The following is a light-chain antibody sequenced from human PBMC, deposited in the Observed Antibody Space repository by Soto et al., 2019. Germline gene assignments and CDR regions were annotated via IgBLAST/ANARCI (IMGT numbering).Light chain of an antibody. CDR2: DAS. CDR1: QSISSC. Sequence: DIQMTQSPSTLSASVGDRVSMTCRASQSISSCLAWYQQKPGKAPKLLIYDASSLQSGVPLRFSGSGSGTEFTLTISSLQPDDFATYYCQQYNSYSWTFGQGTKVDIK. J-gene: IGKJ1*01. V-gene: IGKV1-5*01. CDR3: QQYNSYSWT.